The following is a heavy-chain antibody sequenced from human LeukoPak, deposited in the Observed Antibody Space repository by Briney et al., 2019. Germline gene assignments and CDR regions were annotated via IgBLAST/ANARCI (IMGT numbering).Heavy chain of an antibody. CDR3: ARDGYSGYDYGGNYYYYRMDV. Sequence: ASVKVSCKASGYTFTSYAMHWVRQAPGQRLEWMGWINAGNGNTKYSQKFQGRVTITRDTSASTAYMELSSLRSEDTAVYYCARDGYSGYDYGGNYYYYRMDVWGQGTTVAVSS. V-gene: IGHV1-3*01. CDR2: INAGNGNT. D-gene: IGHD5-12*01. J-gene: IGHJ6*02. CDR1: GYTFTSYA.